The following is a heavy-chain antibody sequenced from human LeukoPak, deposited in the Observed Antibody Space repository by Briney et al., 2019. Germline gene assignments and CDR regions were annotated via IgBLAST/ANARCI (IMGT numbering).Heavy chain of an antibody. CDR2: FDPENDER. CDR1: GHTLSELP. J-gene: IGHJ4*02. CDR3: ATEVTSIVPDY. Sequence: ASVKVSCKVSGHTLSELPMYWVRQAPREGLEWMGGFDPENDERIYAQKFRGRVTMTEDTSTNTAYMELSSLRSDDMAVYYCATEVTSIVPDYWGQGTLVTVSS. D-gene: IGHD2-21*02. V-gene: IGHV1-24*01.